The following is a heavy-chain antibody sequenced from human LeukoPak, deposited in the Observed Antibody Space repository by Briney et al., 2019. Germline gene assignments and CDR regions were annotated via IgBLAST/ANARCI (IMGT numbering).Heavy chain of an antibody. D-gene: IGHD3-22*01. CDR3: ARYTKYRYYYDSSGQARFDP. CDR1: GGSFSGYY. Sequence: SETLSLTCAVYGGSFSGYYWSWIRQPPGKGLEWIGYIYHSGSTNYNPSLKSRVTISVDTSKNQFSLKLSSVTAADTAVYYCARYTKYRYYYDSSGQARFDPWGQGTLVTVSS. CDR2: IYHSGST. V-gene: IGHV4-34*01. J-gene: IGHJ5*02.